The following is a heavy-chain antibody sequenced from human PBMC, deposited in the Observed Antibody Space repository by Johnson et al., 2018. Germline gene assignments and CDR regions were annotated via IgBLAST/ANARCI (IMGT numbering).Heavy chain of an antibody. CDR2: ISFDGSNK. D-gene: IGHD4-17*01. Sequence: QVQLVQSGGGVVQPGRSLRLSCAASGFTFSSYGMHWVRQAPGKGLAWVAVISFDGSNKYYADSVKGRFTISRDNSKNTLYLQINSLGAGDTAVYYFAKDPTTGTTFCYYYGMDVWGQGTTVTVSS. CDR1: GFTFSSYG. J-gene: IGHJ6*01. CDR3: AKDPTTGTTFCYYYGMDV. V-gene: IGHV3-30*18.